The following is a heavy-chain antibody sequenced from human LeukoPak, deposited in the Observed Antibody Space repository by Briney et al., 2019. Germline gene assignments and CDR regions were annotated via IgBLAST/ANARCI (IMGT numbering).Heavy chain of an antibody. J-gene: IGHJ4*02. D-gene: IGHD3-22*01. CDR3: AREYYYGSMGD. V-gene: IGHV3-11*01. CDR2: FSSSGSTI. CDR1: GFTFSDYY. Sequence: GGPLRLSCAASGFTFSDYYMSWIRQAPGKGLEWVSYFSSSGSTIYSAVSGRGRLTISRDNAKHSLYLQMNSLRAEDRAVYYCAREYYYGSMGDWGQGNLVTVSS.